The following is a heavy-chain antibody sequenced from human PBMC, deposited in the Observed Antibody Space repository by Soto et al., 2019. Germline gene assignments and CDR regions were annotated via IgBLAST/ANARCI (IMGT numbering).Heavy chain of an antibody. CDR2: ISGGGDTT. J-gene: IGHJ4*02. CDR3: ARADTIFGVVISFDY. CDR1: GFNFNNYA. Sequence: GGSLRLSCAASGFNFNNYAMTWVRQAPGKGLEWVSAISGGGDTTSYADSVKGRFTVSRDGSKNSLYLQMNSLRAEDTAVYYCARADTIFGVVISFDYWGQGTLVTVSS. D-gene: IGHD3-3*01. V-gene: IGHV3-23*01.